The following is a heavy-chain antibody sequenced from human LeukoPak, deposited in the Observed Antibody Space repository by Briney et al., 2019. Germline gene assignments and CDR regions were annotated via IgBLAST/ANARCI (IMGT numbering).Heavy chain of an antibody. CDR1: GFTFSSYW. CDR2: INRDASEK. V-gene: IGHV3-7*01. J-gene: IGHJ4*02. CDR3: ARDNPMVYATYDH. Sequence: PGGSLRLSCAASGFTFSSYWMTWVRQAPGKGLEWVANINRDASEKYYVDSVKGRFTISRDSAKNSLYLQMTSLRADDTAVYYCARDNPMVYATYDHWGQGTLVTVSS. D-gene: IGHD2-8*01.